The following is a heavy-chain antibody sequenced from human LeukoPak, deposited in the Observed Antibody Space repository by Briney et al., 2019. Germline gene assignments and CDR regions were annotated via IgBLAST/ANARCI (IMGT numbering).Heavy chain of an antibody. CDR3: ARSGIQLWTGYFDY. CDR1: GFTFSSYA. CDR2: ISYDGSNK. D-gene: IGHD5-18*01. J-gene: IGHJ4*02. V-gene: IGHV3-30-3*01. Sequence: PGRSLRLSCAASGFTFSSYAMHWVRQAPGKGLDWVAVISYDGSNKYYADSVKGRFTISRDNSKNTLYLQMNSLRAEDTAVYYCARSGIQLWTGYFDYWGQGTLVTVSS.